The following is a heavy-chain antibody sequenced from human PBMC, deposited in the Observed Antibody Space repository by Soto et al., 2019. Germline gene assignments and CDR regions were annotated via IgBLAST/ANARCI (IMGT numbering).Heavy chain of an antibody. CDR2: ISAYNGNT. Sequence: GASVKVSCKASGYTFTSYGISWVRQAPGQGLEWMGWISAYNGNTNYAQKLHGRVTMTTDTSTSTAYMELRSLRSDDTAVYYCARVEAAAGTWWFDPWGQGTLVTAPQ. CDR3: ARVEAAAGTWWFDP. CDR1: GYTFTSYG. J-gene: IGHJ5*02. V-gene: IGHV1-18*04. D-gene: IGHD6-13*01.